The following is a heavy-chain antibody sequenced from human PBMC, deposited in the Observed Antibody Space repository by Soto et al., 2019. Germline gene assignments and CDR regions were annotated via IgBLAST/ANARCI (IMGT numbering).Heavy chain of an antibody. D-gene: IGHD1-26*01. V-gene: IGHV4-59*08. J-gene: IGHJ5*02. CDR3: ATQEVGGSYVYTFDP. CDR1: GGSISTSS. CDR2: VYYTGNT. Sequence: TSETLSLTCTVSGGSISTSSWNWIRQAPGKGLEWIGCVYYTGNTNYNPSLKSRVTMSLDTSKNQFSLKLSSVTAADTTVYYCATQEVGGSYVYTFDPWGQGTLVTVSS.